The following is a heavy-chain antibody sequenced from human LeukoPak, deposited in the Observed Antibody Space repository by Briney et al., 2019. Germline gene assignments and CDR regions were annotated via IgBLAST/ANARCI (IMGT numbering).Heavy chain of an antibody. CDR1: GFTFSSYG. CDR2: ISSSSSYI. D-gene: IGHD3-3*01. J-gene: IGHJ4*02. Sequence: AGGSLRLSCAASGFTFSSYGMSWVRQAPGKGLEWVSSISSSSSYIYYADSVKGRSTISRDNAKNSLYLQMNSLRAEDTAVYYCAREGKNVLRFLEWLSGDDYWGQGTLVTVSS. CDR3: AREGKNVLRFLEWLSGDDY. V-gene: IGHV3-21*01.